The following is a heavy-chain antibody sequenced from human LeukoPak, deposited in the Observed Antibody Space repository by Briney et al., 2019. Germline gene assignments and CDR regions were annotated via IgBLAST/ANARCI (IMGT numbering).Heavy chain of an antibody. CDR3: ATVGATVVTGSFDY. Sequence: ASVKVSCKVSGYTLTELSMHWVRQAPGKGLEWMGGFDPEDGETIYAQKFQGRVTMTEDTSTDTAYMELSSLRSEDTAVYYCATVGATVVTGSFDYWGQGTLVTVSS. J-gene: IGHJ4*02. CDR2: FDPEDGET. V-gene: IGHV1-24*01. D-gene: IGHD4-23*01. CDR1: GYTLTELS.